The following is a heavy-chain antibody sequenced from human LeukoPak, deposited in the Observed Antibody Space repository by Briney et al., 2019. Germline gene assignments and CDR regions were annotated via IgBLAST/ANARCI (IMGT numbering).Heavy chain of an antibody. D-gene: IGHD2-2*01. CDR2: IYYSGST. Sequence: PSQTLSLTCTVSGGSISSGDYYWSWIRQPPGKGLEWIGYIYYSGSTYYNPSLKSRVTISVDTSKNQFSLKLSSVTAADTAVYYCARTNVPATRRTSNYYFDYSCQGTLVTVSS. J-gene: IGHJ4*02. CDR1: GGSISSGDYY. CDR3: ARTNVPATRRTSNYYFDY. V-gene: IGHV4-30-4*08.